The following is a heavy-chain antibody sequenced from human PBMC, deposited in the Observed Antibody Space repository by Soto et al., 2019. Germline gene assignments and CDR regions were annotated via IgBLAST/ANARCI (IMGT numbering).Heavy chain of an antibody. V-gene: IGHV4-34*01. CDR3: ARGRVHYEVDLASCFDY. J-gene: IGHJ4*02. CDR2: MSHSGRS. CDR1: GGSISSGGYY. D-gene: IGHD3-22*01. Sequence: SETLSLTCAVSGGSISSGGYYWSWIRQPPGKGLEWIGEMSHSGRSNYNPSLKSRVTISLDTSKKHFSLNLTSVTAADTAVYYCARGRVHYEVDLASCFDYWGQGVLVTVSS.